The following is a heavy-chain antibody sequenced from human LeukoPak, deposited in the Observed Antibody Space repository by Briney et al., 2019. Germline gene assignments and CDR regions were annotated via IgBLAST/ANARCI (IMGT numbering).Heavy chain of an antibody. V-gene: IGHV6-1*01. CDR2: TYHRSKWYS. CDR1: GDSVSSNTVT. J-gene: IGHJ4*02. CDR3: GRQNSGKGGIDY. Sequence: SQTLSLTCAITGDSVSSNTVTWIWIRQSPLRGLEWLGRTYHRSKWYSEYAVSVQSRITISPDTSKNQFSLQLNSVTPEDTAVYYCGRQNSGKGGIDYWGQGTLVTVSS. D-gene: IGHD1-26*01.